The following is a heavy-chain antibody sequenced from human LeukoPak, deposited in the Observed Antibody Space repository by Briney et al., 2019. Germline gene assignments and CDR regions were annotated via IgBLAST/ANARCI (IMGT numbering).Heavy chain of an antibody. CDR3: ARRYYYGSGSYYIKTTGNWFDP. J-gene: IGHJ5*02. CDR2: INHSGST. CDR1: GGSFSGYY. V-gene: IGHV4-34*01. Sequence: KPSETLSLTCAVYGGSFSGYYWSWIRQPPGKGLEWIGEINHSGSTNYNPSLKSRVTISVDTSKNQFSLKLSSVTAADTAVYYCARRYYYGSGSYYIKTTGNWFDPWGQGTLVTVSS. D-gene: IGHD3-10*01.